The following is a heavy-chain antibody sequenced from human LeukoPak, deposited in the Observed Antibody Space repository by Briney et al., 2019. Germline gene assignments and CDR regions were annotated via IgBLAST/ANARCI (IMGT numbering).Heavy chain of an antibody. D-gene: IGHD6-19*01. Sequence: ASVKVSCKASGYTFTSYGISWVRQAPGQGLEWMGWISAYNGNTNYAQKLQGRVTITTDESTSTAYMELSSLRSEDTAVYYCARGRDSSNDYYYYMDVWGKGTTVTVSS. CDR1: GYTFTSYG. V-gene: IGHV1-18*01. CDR2: ISAYNGNT. J-gene: IGHJ6*03. CDR3: ARGRDSSNDYYYYMDV.